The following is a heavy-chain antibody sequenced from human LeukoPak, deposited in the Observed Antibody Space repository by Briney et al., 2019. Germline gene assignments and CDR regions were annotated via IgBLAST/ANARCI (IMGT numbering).Heavy chain of an antibody. CDR1: GFTFSSYA. CDR3: AKSTKYYYDSSLDY. CDR2: ISGSGGST. Sequence: GGSLRLSCAASGFTFSSYAMSRVRQAPGKGLEWVSAISGSGGSTYYADSVKGRFTISRDNSKNTLYLQMNSLRAEDTAVYYCAKSTKYYYDSSLDYWGQGTLVTVSS. D-gene: IGHD3-22*01. J-gene: IGHJ4*02. V-gene: IGHV3-23*01.